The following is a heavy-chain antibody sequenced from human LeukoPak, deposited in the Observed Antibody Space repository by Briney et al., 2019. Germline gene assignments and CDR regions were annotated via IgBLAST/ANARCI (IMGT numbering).Heavy chain of an antibody. Sequence: PGGSLRLSCAASGFTFSSYGIHWVRQAPGKGLEWVAFIRYDGSNKYYADSVKGRFTISRDNSKNTLYLQMNSLRAEDTAVYYCAKVPSNYDFWSGYYSPPSNPHWGQGTLVTVSS. D-gene: IGHD3-3*01. J-gene: IGHJ4*02. CDR2: IRYDGSNK. CDR1: GFTFSSYG. V-gene: IGHV3-30*02. CDR3: AKVPSNYDFWSGYYSPPSNPH.